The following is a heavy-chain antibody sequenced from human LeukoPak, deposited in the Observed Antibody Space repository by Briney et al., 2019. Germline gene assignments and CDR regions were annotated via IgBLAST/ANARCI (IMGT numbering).Heavy chain of an antibody. CDR3: AREGLIYGSSGPWGFDP. D-gene: IGHD6-19*01. J-gene: IGHJ5*02. V-gene: IGHV4-39*07. Sequence: SETLSLTCTVSGGSISSSSYYWGWIRQPPGKGLEWIGSIYYSGSTYYNPSLKSRVTISVDTSKNQFSLKLSSVTAADTAVYYCAREGLIYGSSGPWGFDPWGQGTLVTVSS. CDR1: GGSISSSSYY. CDR2: IYYSGST.